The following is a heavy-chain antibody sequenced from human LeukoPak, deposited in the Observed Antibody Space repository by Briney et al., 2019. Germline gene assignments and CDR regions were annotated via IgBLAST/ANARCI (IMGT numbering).Heavy chain of an antibody. V-gene: IGHV4-39*07. D-gene: IGHD3-16*02. CDR1: GGSISSSSYY. Sequence: SETLSLTCTVSGGSISSSSYYWGWIRQPPGKGLEWIGSIYYSGSTYYNPSLKGRVTISVDTSKNQFSLKLSSVTAADTAVYYCARGDYDYVWGSYRFDYWGQGTLVTVSS. CDR3: ARGDYDYVWGSYRFDY. CDR2: IYYSGST. J-gene: IGHJ4*02.